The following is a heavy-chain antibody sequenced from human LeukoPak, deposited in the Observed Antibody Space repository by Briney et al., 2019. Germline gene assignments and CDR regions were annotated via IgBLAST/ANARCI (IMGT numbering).Heavy chain of an antibody. CDR2: MSPKRGDT. J-gene: IGHJ3*02. V-gene: IGHV1-8*01. CDR3: ARTNLADCGGECETDAFDI. D-gene: IGHD2-21*01. CDR1: GYNFRSYD. Sequence: ASVKVSCKASGYNFRSYDINWVRQATRQGLEWMGWMSPKRGDTGYAQTFQGRITMTRDTSINTAYMELNSLTSEDTAVYYCARTNLADCGGECETDAFDIWGHGTMVTVSS.